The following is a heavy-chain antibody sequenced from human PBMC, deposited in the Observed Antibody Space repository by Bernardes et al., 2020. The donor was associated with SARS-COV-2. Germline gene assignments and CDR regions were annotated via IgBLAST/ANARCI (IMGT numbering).Heavy chain of an antibody. Sequence: SETLSLTCTVSGGSVSSGSYYWSWIRQPPGKGLEWIGYIYYSGSTNYNPSLKSRVTISVDTSKNQFSLKLSSVTAADTAVYYCARLDCSSTSCYGGWFDPWGQGTLVTVSS. CDR1: GGSVSSGSYY. J-gene: IGHJ5*02. V-gene: IGHV4-61*01. CDR3: ARLDCSSTSCYGGWFDP. D-gene: IGHD2-2*01. CDR2: IYYSGST.